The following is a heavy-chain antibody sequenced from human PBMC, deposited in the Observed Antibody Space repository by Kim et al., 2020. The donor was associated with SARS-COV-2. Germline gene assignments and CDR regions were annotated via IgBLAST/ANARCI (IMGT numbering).Heavy chain of an antibody. J-gene: IGHJ4*02. Sequence: ASVKVSCKASGYTFTSYGISWVRQAPGQGLEWMGWISAYNGNTNYAQKLQGRVTMTTDTSTSTAYMELRSLRSDDTAVYYCARDRRYSYAVNPPTFDYWGQGTLVTVSS. V-gene: IGHV1-18*01. CDR1: GYTFTSYG. CDR2: ISAYNGNT. CDR3: ARDRRYSYAVNPPTFDY. D-gene: IGHD5-18*01.